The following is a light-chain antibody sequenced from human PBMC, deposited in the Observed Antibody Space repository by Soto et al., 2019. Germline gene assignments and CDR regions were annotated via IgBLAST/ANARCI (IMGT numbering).Light chain of an antibody. CDR3: QQYGSSPTAT. Sequence: EVVLTQSPGTLALSGGEGATLSCKSTQSVSSSYLAWYQQKPGQAPRLLIYGASSRATGIPDRFSGSGSGTDFTLTISRLETQDFAVYYCQQYGSSPTATFGGGTKVDIK. CDR1: QSVSSSY. J-gene: IGKJ4*01. CDR2: GAS. V-gene: IGKV3-20*01.